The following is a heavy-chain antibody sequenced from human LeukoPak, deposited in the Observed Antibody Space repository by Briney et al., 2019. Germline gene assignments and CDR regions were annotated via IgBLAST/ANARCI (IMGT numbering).Heavy chain of an antibody. CDR3: ARSEIQLTYYHDSSGYYYFDY. CDR2: INHSGST. J-gene: IGHJ4*02. D-gene: IGHD3-22*01. V-gene: IGHV4-34*01. Sequence: PSETLSLTCAVYGGSFSGYYWSWIRQPPGKGLEWIGEINHSGSTNYNPSLKSRVTISVDTSKNQFSLKLSSVTAADTAVYYCARSEIQLTYYHDSSGYYYFDYWGQGTLVTVSS. CDR1: GGSFSGYY.